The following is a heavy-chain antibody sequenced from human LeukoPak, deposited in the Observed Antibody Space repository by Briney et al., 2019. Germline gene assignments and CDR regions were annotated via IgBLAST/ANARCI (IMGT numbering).Heavy chain of an antibody. CDR2: INSNSGGT. D-gene: IGHD2-15*01. CDR1: GYTFTGYF. V-gene: IGHV1-2*02. Sequence: GASVKVSCKASGYTFTGYFIHWVRQAPGQGLEWMGWINSNSGGTNYAQKFQGRVTVTRDTSMGTVYMEMRRLTSDDTAVYYCARGAESVATPYFDSWGQETLVTVSS. J-gene: IGHJ4*02. CDR3: ARGAESVATPYFDS.